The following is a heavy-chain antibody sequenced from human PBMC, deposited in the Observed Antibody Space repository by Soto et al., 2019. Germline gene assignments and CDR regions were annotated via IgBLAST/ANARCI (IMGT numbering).Heavy chain of an antibody. V-gene: IGHV3-30-3*01. D-gene: IGHD6-19*01. Sequence: QVQLVESGGGVVQPGRSLRLSCAASGFTFSTYAMHWVRQAPGKGLEWVAVISYDGSNKYYADSVKGRFTISRDNSKNTLYLQMNRLRAEDTAVYYCARDKSPYSSGGHNRHFDYWGQGTLVTVSS. CDR2: ISYDGSNK. J-gene: IGHJ4*02. CDR1: GFTFSTYA. CDR3: ARDKSPYSSGGHNRHFDY.